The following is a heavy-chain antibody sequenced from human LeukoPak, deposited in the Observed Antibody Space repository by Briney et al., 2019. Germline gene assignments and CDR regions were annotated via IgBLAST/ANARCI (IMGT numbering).Heavy chain of an antibody. J-gene: IGHJ4*02. V-gene: IGHV3-21*01. Sequence: KPGGSLRLSCAASGFTVSRNYMNWVRQAPGKGLEWVSSISSSSRNTYYADSVKGRFTISRDNAKNSLYLQMNSLRAEDTAVYYCARGGTFGVDISDYWGQGTLVTVSS. CDR3: ARGGTFGVDISDY. CDR2: ISSSSRNT. D-gene: IGHD3-3*01. CDR1: GFTVSRNY.